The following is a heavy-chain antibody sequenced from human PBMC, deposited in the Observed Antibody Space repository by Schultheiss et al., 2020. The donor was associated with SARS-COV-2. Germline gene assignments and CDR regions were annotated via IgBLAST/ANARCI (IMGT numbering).Heavy chain of an antibody. V-gene: IGHV1-2*06. J-gene: IGHJ6*02. CDR1: GYTFTGYY. Sequence: GESLKISCKGSGYTFTGYYMHWVRQAPGQGLEWMGRINPNSGGTNYAQKFQGRVTMTRNTSISTAYMELSSLRSEDTAVYYCARRWATDYYYGMDVWGQGTTVTVSS. D-gene: IGHD1-1*01. CDR3: ARRWATDYYYGMDV. CDR2: INPNSGGT.